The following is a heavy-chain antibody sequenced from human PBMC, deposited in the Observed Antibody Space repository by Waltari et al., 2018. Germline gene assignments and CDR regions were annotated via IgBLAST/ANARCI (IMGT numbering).Heavy chain of an antibody. Sequence: EVQLVESGGGLVQPGGSLRLSCAASGFTFSSSAMHWVRQAPGKGLEWVSYISSSGSTIYYADSVKGRFTISRDNAKNSLYLQMNSLRAEDTAVYYCAREEETGGAFDIWGQGTMVTVSS. V-gene: IGHV3-48*03. CDR1: GFTFSSSA. CDR2: ISSSGSTI. CDR3: AREEETGGAFDI. J-gene: IGHJ3*02. D-gene: IGHD1-1*01.